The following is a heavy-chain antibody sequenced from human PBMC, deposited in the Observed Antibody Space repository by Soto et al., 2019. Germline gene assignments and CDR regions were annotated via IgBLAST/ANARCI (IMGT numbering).Heavy chain of an antibody. Sequence: VQLVQSGTEVKEPGASVKVSCQASGYIFTDYYIHWVRQAPGKGLEWMGIFSPAGYTPTYTQTFQGRVSMTGDTATTTAYLDLRDLRSDDTAVYYCARDLGRIASTANEFWGQGTLVTVSS. D-gene: IGHD1-1*01. J-gene: IGHJ4*02. CDR1: GYIFTDYY. V-gene: IGHV1-46*03. CDR3: ARDLGRIASTANEF. CDR2: FSPAGYTP.